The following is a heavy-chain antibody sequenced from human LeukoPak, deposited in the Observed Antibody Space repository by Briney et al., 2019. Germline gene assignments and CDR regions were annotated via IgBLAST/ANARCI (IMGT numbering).Heavy chain of an antibody. J-gene: IGHJ6*03. CDR3: AKDWENYGDYYYYIDV. Sequence: RRCLRLSPAASGVTLTSYVMHWGRQAPRQGLHWVAAFRYDGGNIYYSESVKGRFTISRDNSKNTLYLQMNSLRSEDTAVYYCAKDWENYGDYYYYIDVWGKGTTVTVSS. CDR1: GVTLTSYV. D-gene: IGHD4-17*01. V-gene: IGHV3-30*02. CDR2: FRYDGGNI.